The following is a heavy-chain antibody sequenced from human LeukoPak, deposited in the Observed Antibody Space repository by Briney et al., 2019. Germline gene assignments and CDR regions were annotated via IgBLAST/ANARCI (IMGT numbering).Heavy chain of an antibody. CDR3: AREGVYSNGPFDY. CDR2: ISHDGNNK. V-gene: IGHV3-30-3*01. D-gene: IGHD5-18*01. CDR1: GFTFSSYA. J-gene: IGHJ4*02. Sequence: GGSLRLSCAASGFTFSSYAMHWVRQAPGKGLEWVAVISHDGNNKYNADSVKGRFTISRDNSRNTLYLQTNSLRAEDTAVYYCAREGVYSNGPFDYWGQGTRVTVSS.